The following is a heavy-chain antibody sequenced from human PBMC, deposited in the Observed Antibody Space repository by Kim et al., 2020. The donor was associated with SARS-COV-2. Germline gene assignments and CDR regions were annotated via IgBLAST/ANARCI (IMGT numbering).Heavy chain of an antibody. J-gene: IGHJ5*02. CDR3: AREEAVAGIGPRKYNWFDP. CDR1: GYTFTGYY. V-gene: IGHV1-2*06. D-gene: IGHD6-19*01. Sequence: ASVKVSCKASGYTFTGYYMHWVRQAPGQGLEWMGRINPNSGGTNYAQKFQGRVTMTRDTSISTAYMELSRLRSDDTAVYYCAREEAVAGIGPRKYNWFDPWGQGTLVTVSS. CDR2: INPNSGGT.